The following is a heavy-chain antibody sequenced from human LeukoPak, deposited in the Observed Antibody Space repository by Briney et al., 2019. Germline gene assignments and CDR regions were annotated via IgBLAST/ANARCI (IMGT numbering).Heavy chain of an antibody. CDR1: GGSISSYY. V-gene: IGHV4-59*01. J-gene: IGHJ4*02. Sequence: SETLFLTCTVFGGSISSYYWSWIRQPPGKGLEWIGYIFYNGGTDYNPSLKSRVTISVDTSRNQFSLKLSSVTAADTAVYYCARGVTMIPHYFDYWGQGTLVTVSS. D-gene: IGHD3-22*01. CDR3: ARGVTMIPHYFDY. CDR2: IFYNGGT.